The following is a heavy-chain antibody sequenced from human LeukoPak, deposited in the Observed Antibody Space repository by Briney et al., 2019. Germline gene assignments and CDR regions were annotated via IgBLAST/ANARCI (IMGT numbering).Heavy chain of an antibody. J-gene: IGHJ4*02. CDR3: ARVGETLAVAGPYYFDY. D-gene: IGHD6-19*01. CDR2: INHSGST. V-gene: IGHV4-34*01. CDR1: GGSFSGYY. Sequence: SETLSLTCAAYGGSFSGYYWSWIRQPPGKGLEWIGEINHSGSTNYNPSLKSRVTISVDTSKNQFSLKLSSVTAADTAVYYCARVGETLAVAGPYYFDYWGQGTLVTVSS.